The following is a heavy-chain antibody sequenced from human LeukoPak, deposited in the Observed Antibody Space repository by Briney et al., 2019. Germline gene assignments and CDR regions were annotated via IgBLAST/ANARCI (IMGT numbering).Heavy chain of an antibody. Sequence: SETLSLTCTVSGGSISRGSYFWSWIRQPAGKGLEWIGRVYTSGTPKYNPSLTSRVTISVDTSRNQFSLKLSSVTAADTAVYYCARDFGSGSYLTSYYGMDVWGQGTTVTVSS. CDR2: VYTSGTP. CDR1: GGSISRGSYF. J-gene: IGHJ6*02. D-gene: IGHD3-10*01. CDR3: ARDFGSGSYLTSYYGMDV. V-gene: IGHV4-61*02.